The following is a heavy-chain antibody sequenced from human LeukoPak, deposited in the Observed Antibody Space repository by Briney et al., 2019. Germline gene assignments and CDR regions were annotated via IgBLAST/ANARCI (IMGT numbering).Heavy chain of an antibody. D-gene: IGHD4-23*01. V-gene: IGHV1-69*06. J-gene: IGHJ4*02. Sequence: SVKLSCKASGGTFSSYDISWVRQPPGQGLEWVGGIIPIFCTANYAQNFQRRVTITADKSTSTPYMVLSSLQSEDTPVYYGAKGGVRNFGGNSRQYYFDYWGQGTLVTVSS. CDR2: IIPIFCTA. CDR3: AKGGVRNFGGNSRQYYFDY. CDR1: GGTFSSYD.